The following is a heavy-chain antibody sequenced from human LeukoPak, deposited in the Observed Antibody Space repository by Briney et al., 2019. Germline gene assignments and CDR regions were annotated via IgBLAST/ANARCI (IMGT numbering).Heavy chain of an antibody. CDR1: GFTFSDYY. CDR2: ISSSSRYT. D-gene: IGHD2-15*01. Sequence: GGSLRLSCAASGFTFSDYYMSWIRQAPGKGLEGVSYISSSSRYTDYADSVKGRFTLSRDNAKNSLYLQMNSLRAEDTAVYYCVRGAYCNGGSCYGGYWGQGTLVTVSS. CDR3: VRGAYCNGGSCYGGY. J-gene: IGHJ4*02. V-gene: IGHV3-11*06.